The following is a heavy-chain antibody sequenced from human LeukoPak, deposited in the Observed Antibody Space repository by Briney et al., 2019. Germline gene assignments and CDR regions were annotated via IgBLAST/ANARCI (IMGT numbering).Heavy chain of an antibody. CDR2: IGGRDGST. Sequence: QVGGSLRLSCAASGFTFSSYGMIWVRQAPGKGLEWVSAIGGRDGSTYYADSVKGRFTISRDNSKNTLYVQMNSLRAEDTAVYYCARDRITGTGPVRGYYGMDVWGQGTTVTVSS. D-gene: IGHD1-20*01. CDR3: ARDRITGTGPVRGYYGMDV. V-gene: IGHV3-23*01. CDR1: GFTFSSYG. J-gene: IGHJ6*02.